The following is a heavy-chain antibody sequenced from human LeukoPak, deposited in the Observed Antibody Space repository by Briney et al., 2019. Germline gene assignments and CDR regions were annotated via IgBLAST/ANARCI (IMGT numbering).Heavy chain of an antibody. CDR3: ARGSYDILTGPPGY. D-gene: IGHD3-9*01. Sequence: PSQTLSLTCTVSGGSISSGGYYWSWIRQHPGKGLEWIGYIYYSGSTYYNPSLKSRVTISVDTSKNQFSLKLSSVTAADTAVYYCARGSYDILTGPPGYWGRGTLVTVSS. CDR2: IYYSGST. J-gene: IGHJ4*02. CDR1: GGSISSGGYY. V-gene: IGHV4-31*03.